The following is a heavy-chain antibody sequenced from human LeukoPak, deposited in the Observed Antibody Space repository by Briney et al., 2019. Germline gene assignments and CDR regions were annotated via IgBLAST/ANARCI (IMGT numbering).Heavy chain of an antibody. CDR2: IYYSGST. V-gene: IGHV4-39*01. Sequence: SETLSLTCTVSGGSISSSSYGWGWIRQPPGKGLEWIGNIYYSGSTNYNPSLKSRVTISVDTSKNQFSLKLSSVTAADTAVYYCARHSGSYSGYYYYMDVWGKGTTVTVSS. CDR1: GGSISSSSYG. J-gene: IGHJ6*03. D-gene: IGHD1-26*01. CDR3: ARHSGSYSGYYYYMDV.